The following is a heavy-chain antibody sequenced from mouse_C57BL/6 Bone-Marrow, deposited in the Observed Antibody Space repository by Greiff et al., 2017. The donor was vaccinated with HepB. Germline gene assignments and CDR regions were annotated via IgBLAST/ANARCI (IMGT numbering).Heavy chain of an antibody. Sequence: VQRVESGPGLVQPSPSLSISCTASGFSFTSYGVHWVRQSPGKGLEWLGVIWSGGSTDYNADFISRLNISNDNSKSQVFFKMNSLQAYDTAIDYCARGGNYRRFAYWGQGTGVTVSA. CDR3: ARGGNYRRFAY. J-gene: IGHJ3*01. CDR1: GFSFTSYG. CDR2: IWSGGST. V-gene: IGHV2-2*01. D-gene: IGHD2-1*01.